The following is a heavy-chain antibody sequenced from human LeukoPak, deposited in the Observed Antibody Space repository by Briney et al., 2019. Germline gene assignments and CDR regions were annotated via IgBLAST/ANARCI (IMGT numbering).Heavy chain of an antibody. V-gene: IGHV4-59*01. D-gene: IGHD1-14*01. CDR3: ARLNHAAYNWFDP. J-gene: IGHJ5*02. CDR2: IYYSGST. CDR1: GGSISSYY. Sequence: SGTLSLTCTVSGGSISSYYWSWIRQPPGKGLEWIGYIYYSGSTNYNPSLKSRVTISVDTSKNQFSLKLSSVTAADTAVYYCARLNHAAYNWFDPWGQGTLVTVSS.